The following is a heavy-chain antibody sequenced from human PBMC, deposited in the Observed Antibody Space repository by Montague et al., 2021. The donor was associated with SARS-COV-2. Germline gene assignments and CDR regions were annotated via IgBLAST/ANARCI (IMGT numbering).Heavy chain of an antibody. CDR1: GGSISSYY. Sequence: SETLSLTCTVSGGSISSYYWSWIRQTPGKGLEWIGYLYYSGSTKYNPSLESRVAMSVDTSKNQFSLSLTSVTAADTALYYCAATLGGRHHCADYYFDSWGPGALVAVSS. J-gene: IGHJ4*02. D-gene: IGHD1-26*01. CDR3: AATLGGRHHCADYYFDS. CDR2: LYYSGST. V-gene: IGHV4-59*01.